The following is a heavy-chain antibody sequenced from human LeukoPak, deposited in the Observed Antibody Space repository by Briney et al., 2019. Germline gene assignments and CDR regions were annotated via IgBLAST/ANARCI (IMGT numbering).Heavy chain of an antibody. D-gene: IGHD2-21*02. Sequence: SETLSLTCTVSGDSISSNYWSWIRQPPGKGLEWIGYIYYSGSTNYNPSLKSRVTISVDTSKNQFSLKLSSVTAADTAVYYCAREKYCGGDCYPQTSGYFDYWGQGTLVTVSS. V-gene: IGHV4-59*01. J-gene: IGHJ4*02. CDR3: AREKYCGGDCYPQTSGYFDY. CDR1: GDSISSNY. CDR2: IYYSGST.